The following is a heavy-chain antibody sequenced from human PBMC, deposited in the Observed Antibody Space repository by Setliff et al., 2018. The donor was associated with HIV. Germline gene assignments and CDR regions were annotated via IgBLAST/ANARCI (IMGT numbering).Heavy chain of an antibody. V-gene: IGHV4-39*01. CDR2: IKYSGST. J-gene: IGHJ5*02. Sequence: SETLSLTCNVSGGSISSSSHYWGWIRQPPGGGLEWIGNIKYSGSTFYNPSLKGRVTISIDASRNHFSLELTSLTATDTAVYYCARRGRDGVFIMFATGFDPWGQGAQVT. CDR3: ARRGRDGVFIMFATGFDP. CDR1: GGSISSSSHY. D-gene: IGHD2-8*01.